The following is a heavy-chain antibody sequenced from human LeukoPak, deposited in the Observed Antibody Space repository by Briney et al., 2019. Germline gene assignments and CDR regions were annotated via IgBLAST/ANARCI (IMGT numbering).Heavy chain of an antibody. D-gene: IGHD3-22*01. J-gene: IGHJ6*02. CDR3: ARSLLTMIVVVTYGMDV. Sequence: GGSLRLSCAASGLTFSSYSMNWVRQAPGKGLEWVASISSSGSYIYYADSLKGRFTISRDNAKNSLYLQMNSLRAEDTAVYYCARSLLTMIVVVTYGMDVWGQGTTVTVSS. CDR1: GLTFSSYS. CDR2: ISSSGSYI. V-gene: IGHV3-21*01.